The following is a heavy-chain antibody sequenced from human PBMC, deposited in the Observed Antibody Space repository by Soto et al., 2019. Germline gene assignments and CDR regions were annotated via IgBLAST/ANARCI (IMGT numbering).Heavy chain of an antibody. CDR3: AREKIGYCSGGSCYSNWSDP. Sequence: SETLSLTCTVSGGSISSYYWSWIRQPPGKGPEWIGYIYYSGSTNYNPSLKSRVTISVDTSKNQFSLKLSSVTAADTAVYYCAREKIGYCSGGSCYSNWSDPWGQGTLVTVSS. V-gene: IGHV4-59*01. J-gene: IGHJ5*02. CDR2: IYYSGST. CDR1: GGSISSYY. D-gene: IGHD2-15*01.